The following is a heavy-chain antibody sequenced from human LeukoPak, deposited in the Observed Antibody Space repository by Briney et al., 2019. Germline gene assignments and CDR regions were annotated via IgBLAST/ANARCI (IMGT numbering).Heavy chain of an antibody. CDR1: GGSITNYY. Sequence: SETLSLTCTVSGGSITNYYWTWIRQPPGKGLEWIGYIHYSGSTNYNPSLKSRVTISVDTSKNQFSLKLSSVTAADTAVYYCARGYRYPDAFDIWGQGTMVTVSS. CDR3: ARGYRYPDAFDI. J-gene: IGHJ3*02. CDR2: IHYSGST. D-gene: IGHD1-1*01. V-gene: IGHV4-59*01.